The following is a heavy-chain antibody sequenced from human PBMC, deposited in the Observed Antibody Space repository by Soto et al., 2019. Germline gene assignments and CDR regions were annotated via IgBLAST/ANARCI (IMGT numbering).Heavy chain of an antibody. Sequence: GGSLRLSCAASGFTFSSYWMHWVRQAPGKGLVWVSRINSDGSSTSYADSVKGRFTISRDNAKNTLYLQMNSLRAEDTAVYYCARDKAVAPDYYGMDVWGQGTTVTVSS. CDR3: ARDKAVAPDYYGMDV. CDR1: GFTFSSYW. J-gene: IGHJ6*02. CDR2: INSDGSST. V-gene: IGHV3-74*01. D-gene: IGHD6-19*01.